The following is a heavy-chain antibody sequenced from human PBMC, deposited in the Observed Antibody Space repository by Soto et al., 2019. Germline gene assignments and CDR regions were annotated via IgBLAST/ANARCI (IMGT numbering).Heavy chain of an antibody. J-gene: IGHJ6*03. CDR2: INHSGST. D-gene: IGHD2-2*01. V-gene: IGHV4-34*01. CDR1: GGSFSGYY. CDR3: AREFGVPAGYCSSTSCYGSYYYYYYMDV. Sequence: SETLSLTCAVYGGSFSGYYWSWIRQPPGKGLEWIGEINHSGSTNYNPSLKSRVTISVDTSKNQFSLKLSSVTAADTAVYYCAREFGVPAGYCSSTSCYGSYYYYYYMDVWGKGTTVT.